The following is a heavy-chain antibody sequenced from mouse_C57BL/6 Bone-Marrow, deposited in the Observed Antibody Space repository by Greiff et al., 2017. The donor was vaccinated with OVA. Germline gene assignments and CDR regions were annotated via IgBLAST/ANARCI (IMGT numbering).Heavy chain of an antibody. CDR1: GYAFSNSW. Sequence: QLKQSGPELVKPGASVKISCKASGYAFSNSWMNWVKQRPGKGLEWIGRIYPGDGDTNYNGKFKGKATLTADKSSNTAYMQLSSLPSEDSAVYFCARRVLRPYWYFDVWGTGTTVTVSS. D-gene: IGHD1-2*01. J-gene: IGHJ1*03. CDR3: ARRVLRPYWYFDV. CDR2: IYPGDGDT. V-gene: IGHV1-82*01.